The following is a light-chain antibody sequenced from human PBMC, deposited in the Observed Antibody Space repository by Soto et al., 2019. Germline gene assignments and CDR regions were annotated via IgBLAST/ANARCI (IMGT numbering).Light chain of an antibody. CDR2: GAS. Sequence: IVLTQSPATLSLSPGERAALSCRSSQSVSSSLAWYQQKPGQAPRLLXHGASSRATGIPDRFSGSGSGTDFTLTISRLEPEDFAVYYCQQYGSSPPLTFGGGTKVDI. CDR3: QQYGSSPPLT. J-gene: IGKJ4*01. V-gene: IGKV3-20*01. CDR1: QSVSSS.